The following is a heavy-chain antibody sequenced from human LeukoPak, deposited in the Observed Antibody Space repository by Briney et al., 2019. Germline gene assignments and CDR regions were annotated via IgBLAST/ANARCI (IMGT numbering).Heavy chain of an antibody. CDR3: ARGFDSSGYEGFDI. D-gene: IGHD3-22*01. CDR1: GGSISSYY. CDR2: IYYSGST. J-gene: IGHJ3*02. Sequence: NPSETLSLTCTVSGGSISSYYWSWIRQPPGKGLEWIGYIYYSGSTDYNPSLKSRVTMSLDTSKNQFSLKLSSVTAADTAVYYCARGFDSSGYEGFDIWGQGTMVTVSS. V-gene: IGHV4-59*01.